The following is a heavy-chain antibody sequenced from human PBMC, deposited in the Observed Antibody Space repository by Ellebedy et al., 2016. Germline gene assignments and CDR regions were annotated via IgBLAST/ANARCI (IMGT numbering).Heavy chain of an antibody. CDR2: IHSTENT. V-gene: IGHV4-34*08. D-gene: IGHD1-14*01. J-gene: IGHJ2*01. CDR1: GGTFSDYY. Sequence: SETLSLXXAVYGGTFSDYYWGWIRQPPGKGLEWVGSIHSTENTYYNPSLRSRLTISLDKSKKTFSLKLTSVTAADTAVYYCAKQGPNLHWYFDLWGRGAVITVSS. CDR3: AKQGPNLHWYFDL.